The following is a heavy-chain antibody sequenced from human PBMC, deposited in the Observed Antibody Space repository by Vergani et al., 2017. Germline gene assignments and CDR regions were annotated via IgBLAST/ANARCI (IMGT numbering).Heavy chain of an antibody. J-gene: IGHJ4*02. CDR3: ARDRAVTTPGVFDY. CDR1: GFTFSSYA. CDR2: IAYDRSNK. Sequence: QVQLVESGGGVVQPGRSLRLSCAASGFTFSSYAMHWVRQAPGKGLEWVAVIAYDRSNKYYADSVKGRFTISRDNSKNTLYLQMNSLRAEDTAVYYCARDRAVTTPGVFDYWGQGTLVTVSS. V-gene: IGHV3-30-3*01. D-gene: IGHD4-17*01.